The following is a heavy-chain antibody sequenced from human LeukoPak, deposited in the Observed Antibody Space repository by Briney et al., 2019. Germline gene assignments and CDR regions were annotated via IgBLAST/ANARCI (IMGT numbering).Heavy chain of an antibody. CDR2: MNPNSGNT. CDR1: GYTFTSYD. Sequence: ASVKVSCKASGYTFTSYDINWVRQATGQGLEWMGWMNPNSGNTGYAQKFQGRVTMTRNTSISTAYMELSSLRSEDTAVYYCARGRRGPGIAVAGTKRDWFDPWGQGTLVTVSS. J-gene: IGHJ5*02. D-gene: IGHD6-19*01. V-gene: IGHV1-8*02. CDR3: ARGRRGPGIAVAGTKRDWFDP.